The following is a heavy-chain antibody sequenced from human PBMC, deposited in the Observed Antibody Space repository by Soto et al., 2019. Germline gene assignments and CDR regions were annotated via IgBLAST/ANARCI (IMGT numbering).Heavy chain of an antibody. V-gene: IGHV3-23*01. CDR2: ISGSGGST. CDR3: AKDYQEDSSGLYYFDY. Sequence: GGSLRLSCAASGFTFSSYAMSWVRQAPGKGLEWVSAISGSGGSTYYADSVKGRFTISRDNSKNTLYLQMNSLRAEDTAVYYCAKDYQEDSSGLYYFDYWGQGTLVTVSS. D-gene: IGHD6-19*01. J-gene: IGHJ4*02. CDR1: GFTFSSYA.